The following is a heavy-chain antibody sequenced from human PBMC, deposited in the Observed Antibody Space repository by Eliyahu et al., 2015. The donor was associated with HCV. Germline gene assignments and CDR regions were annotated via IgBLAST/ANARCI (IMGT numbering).Heavy chain of an antibody. V-gene: IGHV3-23*01. Sequence: EVQLLESGGGLVPPGGSLTLSCAASGFTFGNYAMNWVRQAPGKGLEWVSAIGAGSRSTYYADSVKDRFTISRDNSKNTLFLHMRSLRAEDTATYYCAKEEYLHFGEFLPKHIQYWGQGTLVTVSS. CDR2: IGAGSRST. D-gene: IGHD3-10*01. CDR1: GFTFGNYA. CDR3: AKEEYLHFGEFLPKHIQY. J-gene: IGHJ1*01.